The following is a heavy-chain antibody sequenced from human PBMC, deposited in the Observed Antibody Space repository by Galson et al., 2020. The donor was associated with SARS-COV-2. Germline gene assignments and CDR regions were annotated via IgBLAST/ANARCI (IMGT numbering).Heavy chain of an antibody. V-gene: IGHV2-5*01. CDR3: AHSAPSSLTIFGVVILKDYFDY. CDR1: GFSLTTSGVG. D-gene: IGHD3-3*01. Sequence: ESGPTLVKPTQTLTLTCTFSGFSLTTSGVGVGWIRQPPGKALEWLALIYWNDDKRYSPSLKSRPTITKDTSKNQVVLTMTNMDPVDTATYFCAHSAPSSLTIFGVVILKDYFDYWGQGPLVTVSS. J-gene: IGHJ4*02. CDR2: IYWNDDK.